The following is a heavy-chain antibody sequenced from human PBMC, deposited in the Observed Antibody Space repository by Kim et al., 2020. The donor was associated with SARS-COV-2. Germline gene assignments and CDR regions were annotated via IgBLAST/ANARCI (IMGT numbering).Heavy chain of an antibody. V-gene: IGHV3-23*01. Sequence: SGKGRFTISRDNSKNTLYLQMNSLRAEDTAVYYCAKDHQGRYYDTSGYYFWGQGTLVTVSS. J-gene: IGHJ4*02. CDR3: AKDHQGRYYDTSGYYF. D-gene: IGHD3-22*01.